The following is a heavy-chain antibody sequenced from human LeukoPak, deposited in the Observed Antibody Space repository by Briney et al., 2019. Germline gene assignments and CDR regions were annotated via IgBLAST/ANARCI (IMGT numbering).Heavy chain of an antibody. CDR1: GFTFSDYY. CDR2: ISSSSSYI. CDR3: AREFHDYGDYFGAFDI. J-gene: IGHJ3*02. Sequence: GGSLRLSCAASGFTFSDYYMTWIRQAPGKGLEWVSSISSSSSYIYYADSVKGRFTISRDNAKNSLYLQMNSLRAEDTAVYYCAREFHDYGDYFGAFDIWGQGTMVTVSS. D-gene: IGHD4-17*01. V-gene: IGHV3-11*06.